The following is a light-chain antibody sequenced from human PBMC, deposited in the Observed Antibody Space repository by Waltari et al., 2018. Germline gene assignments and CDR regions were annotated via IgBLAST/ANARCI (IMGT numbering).Light chain of an antibody. CDR1: QSISNK. V-gene: IGKV3-15*01. J-gene: IGKJ4*01. CDR2: GAS. Sequence: EIVMTQSPATLSVSPGEGATLSCRASQSISNKLVWYQQKPGQAPRLLIFGASTRATGVPARFSGSGSGTEFTLSISSLQSEDFAVYFCQHYNNLPLTFGGGTRVEI. CDR3: QHYNNLPLT.